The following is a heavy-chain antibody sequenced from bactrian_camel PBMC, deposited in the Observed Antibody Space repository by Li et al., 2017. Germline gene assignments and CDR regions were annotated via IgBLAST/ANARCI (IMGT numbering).Heavy chain of an antibody. CDR1: GVTFDDSD. Sequence: QVQLVESGGGSVQAGGSLRLSCTASGVTFDDSDIAWYRQAPGSKCDPASSISADGTTWYRESVKGRFTISQDFAKNTVHLQMNNLKAEDTAIYYCAADVGMMSGDCRPNYWGQGTQVTVTS. CDR2: ISADGTT. D-gene: IGHD7*01. CDR3: AADVGMMSGDCRPNY. V-gene: IGHV3S61*01. J-gene: IGHJ4*01.